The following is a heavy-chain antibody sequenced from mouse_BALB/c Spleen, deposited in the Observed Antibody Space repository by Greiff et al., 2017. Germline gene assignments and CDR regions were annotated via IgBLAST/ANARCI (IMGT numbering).Heavy chain of an antibody. V-gene: IGHV1-18*01. CDR3: AREGGFAYAMDY. CDR2: INPNNGGT. J-gene: IGHJ4*01. Sequence: EVKLVESGPELVKPGASVKISCKTSGYTFTEYTMHWVKQSHGKSLEWIGGINPNNGGTSYNQKFKGKATLTVDKSSSTAYMELRSLTSEDSAVYYCAREGGFAYAMDYWGQGTSVTVSS. CDR1: GYTFTEYT.